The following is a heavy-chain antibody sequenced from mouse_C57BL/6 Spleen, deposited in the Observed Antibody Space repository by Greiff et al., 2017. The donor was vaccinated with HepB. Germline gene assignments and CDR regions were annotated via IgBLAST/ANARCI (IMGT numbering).Heavy chain of an antibody. V-gene: IGHV5-12*01. D-gene: IGHD3-2*02. CDR1: GFTFSDYY. CDR3: ARRAQGRDYFDD. J-gene: IGHJ2*01. CDR2: ISNGGGST. Sequence: EVKLVESGGGLVQPGGSLKLSCAASGFTFSDYYMYWVRQTPEKRLEWVAYISNGGGSTYYPDTVKGRFTISRDNAKNTLYLQMSRLKSEDTAMYYCARRAQGRDYFDDWGQGTTLTVSS.